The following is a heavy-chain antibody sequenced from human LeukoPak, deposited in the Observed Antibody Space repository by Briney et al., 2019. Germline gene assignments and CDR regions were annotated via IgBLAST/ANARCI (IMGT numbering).Heavy chain of an antibody. CDR3: ARYGSGSYYYFDY. CDR1: GYTFTSYY. Sequence: GASVKVSCKASGYTFTSYYMHWVRQAPGQGREWMGIINPSGGSTSDAQKFQGRVTVTMDTSTSTVYMELSSLRSEDTAVYYCARYGSGSYYYFDYWGQGTLVTVSS. D-gene: IGHD3-10*01. CDR2: INPSGGST. V-gene: IGHV1-46*01. J-gene: IGHJ4*02.